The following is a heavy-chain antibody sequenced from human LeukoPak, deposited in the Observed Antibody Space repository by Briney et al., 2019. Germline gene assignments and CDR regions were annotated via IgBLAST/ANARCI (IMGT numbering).Heavy chain of an antibody. Sequence: GGSLRLSCAASGFTVSSNWMTWVRQAPGKGLEWVSIIYSGGDTYYADSVKGRFTISRDNSKNTLYLQMNSLRAEDTAVYYCARDVGGIFDSWGQGTLVTVSS. CDR1: GFTVSSNW. CDR3: ARDVGGIFDS. J-gene: IGHJ4*02. D-gene: IGHD6-13*01. V-gene: IGHV3-53*01. CDR2: IYSGGDT.